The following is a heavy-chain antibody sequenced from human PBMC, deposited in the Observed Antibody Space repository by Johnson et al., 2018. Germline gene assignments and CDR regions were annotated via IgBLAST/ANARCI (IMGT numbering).Heavy chain of an antibody. V-gene: IGHV3-11*01. D-gene: IGHD6-13*01. J-gene: IGHJ4*02. CDR3: AGEAYSSRLFDY. CDR1: GFTFSDYY. Sequence: QVQLQESGGGLVKPGGSLRLSCAASGFTFSDYYMSWIRQAPGKGLEWISYISSSGGTIYYADSVKGRVVISRDNAKKLLFLQMNSLRAEDTAVYYCAGEAYSSRLFDYWGQGTLVTVSS. CDR2: ISSSGGTI.